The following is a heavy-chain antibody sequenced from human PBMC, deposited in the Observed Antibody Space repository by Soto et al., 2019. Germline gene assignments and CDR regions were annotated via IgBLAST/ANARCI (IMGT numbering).Heavy chain of an antibody. CDR2: IYYSGST. V-gene: IGHV4-61*01. D-gene: IGHD6-13*01. J-gene: IGHJ5*02. Sequence: SDTLCLSYTVSGCSVSSGSYYWSWIRQSPGKGLEWIGYIYYSGSTNYNPSLKSRVTISVDTSKNQFSLKLSSVTAADTAVYYCARDLRAPAGNCFDPWGQGTLVTVS. CDR1: GCSVSSGSYY. CDR3: ARDLRAPAGNCFDP.